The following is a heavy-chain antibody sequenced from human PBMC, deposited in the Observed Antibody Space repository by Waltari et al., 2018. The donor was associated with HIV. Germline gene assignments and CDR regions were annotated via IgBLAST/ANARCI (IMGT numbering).Heavy chain of an antibody. CDR2: ISYDGRNK. D-gene: IGHD4-17*01. V-gene: IGHV3-30*01. J-gene: IGHJ4*02. CDR3: ARPMNYGDYPYYFDY. CDR1: GFTFSSSA. Sequence: QVQLVESGGGVVQPGRSLRLSCAASGFTFSSSAMHWVRQAPGKGLEWVAVISYDGRNKYYADSVKDRFTISRDNSKNTLYLQMNSLRAEDTAVYYCARPMNYGDYPYYFDYWGQGTLVTVSS.